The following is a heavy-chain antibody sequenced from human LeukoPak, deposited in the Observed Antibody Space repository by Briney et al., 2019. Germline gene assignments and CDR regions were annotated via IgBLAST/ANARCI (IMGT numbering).Heavy chain of an antibody. CDR2: ISGSGGST. CDR3: AKVLHPLTGTTEYYFDY. Sequence: GGSLRLSCAASGFTFSSYAISWVRQAPGKGLEWVSGISGSGGSTNYADSVKGRFTISRDNSKNTLYLQMNSLRAEDTAVYYCAKVLHPLTGTTEYYFDYWGQGTLVTVSS. D-gene: IGHD1-20*01. J-gene: IGHJ4*02. CDR1: GFTFSSYA. V-gene: IGHV3-23*01.